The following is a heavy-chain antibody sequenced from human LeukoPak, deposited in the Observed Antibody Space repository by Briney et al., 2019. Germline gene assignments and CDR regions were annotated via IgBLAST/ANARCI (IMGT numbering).Heavy chain of an antibody. CDR1: GYTFTNYD. J-gene: IGHJ4*02. Sequence: ASVKVSCKASGYTFTNYDFSWVRQAPGQGLEWMGWISTYSGSTNYAQKLQGRVTMTTDTSTSTAYMELRSLSSDDTAVYYCARQGYGGNPQGAADYWGQGTLVTVSS. CDR3: ARQGYGGNPQGAADY. CDR2: ISTYSGST. D-gene: IGHD4-23*01. V-gene: IGHV1-18*01.